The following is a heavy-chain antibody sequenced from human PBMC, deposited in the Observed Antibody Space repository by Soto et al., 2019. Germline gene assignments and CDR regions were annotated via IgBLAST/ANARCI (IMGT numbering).Heavy chain of an antibody. D-gene: IGHD5-18*01. J-gene: IGHJ6*02. Sequence: GGSLRLSCAASGFTFSSYAMSWVRQAPGKGLEWVSAISGSGGSTYYADSVKGRFTISRDNSKNTLYLQMNSLRAEDTAVYYCAKAPEPTDIQLWSYYYYGMDVWGQGTTVTVSS. CDR1: GFTFSSYA. CDR3: AKAPEPTDIQLWSYYYYGMDV. CDR2: ISGSGGST. V-gene: IGHV3-23*01.